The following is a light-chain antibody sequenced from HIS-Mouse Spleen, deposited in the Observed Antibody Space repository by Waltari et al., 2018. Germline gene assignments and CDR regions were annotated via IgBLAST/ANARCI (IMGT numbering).Light chain of an antibody. CDR1: SSDVGGYTY. CDR3: CSYAGSYPVV. V-gene: IGLV2-11*01. CDR2: DVS. Sequence: QSALTQPRSVSGSPGQSVTISCTGTSSDVGGYTYVPWSQQHPGKAPKLMIYDVSKRPSGVPDRFSGSKSGNTASLTISGLQAEDEADYYCCSYAGSYPVVFGGGTKLTVL. J-gene: IGLJ2*01.